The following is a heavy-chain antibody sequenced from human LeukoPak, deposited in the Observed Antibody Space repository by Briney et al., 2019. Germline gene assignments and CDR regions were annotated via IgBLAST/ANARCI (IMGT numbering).Heavy chain of an antibody. V-gene: IGHV1-2*02. Sequence: GASVKVSCKTSGYTFSDYYLHWVRQAPGQGLEWMGWINPSSGGTKYVQKFQGRVTMTRDTSISTGYMELSRLRSDDTAVYYCARSIRGSYVEDAFDMWGLGTMVTVSA. CDR3: ARSIRGSYVEDAFDM. CDR1: GYTFSDYY. J-gene: IGHJ3*02. CDR2: INPSSGGT. D-gene: IGHD1-26*01.